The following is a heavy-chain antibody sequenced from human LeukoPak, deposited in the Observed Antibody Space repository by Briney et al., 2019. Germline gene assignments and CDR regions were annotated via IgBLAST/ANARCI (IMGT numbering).Heavy chain of an antibody. J-gene: IGHJ4*02. D-gene: IGHD1-1*01. Sequence: PSETLSLTCAVYGGSFSGYSWTWIRQPPGKGLEWIGEIDRSGSTNYNPSLKSRHTISVDTSKNQFSLKLSSVTAADTAVYYCARGSATGLAYWGQGTLVTVSS. CDR3: ARGSATGLAY. CDR2: IDRSGST. CDR1: GGSFSGYS. V-gene: IGHV4-34*01.